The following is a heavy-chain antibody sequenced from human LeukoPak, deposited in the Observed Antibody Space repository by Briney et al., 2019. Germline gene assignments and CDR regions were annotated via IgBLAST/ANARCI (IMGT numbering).Heavy chain of an antibody. CDR2: IKQDGSEK. J-gene: IGHJ6*03. Sequence: GGSLRLSCAASGFTFSSYGMSWVRQAPGKGLEWVANIKQDGSEKYYVDSVKGRFTISRDNAKNSLYLQMNSLRAEDTAVYYCAQGTLGGYYYMDVWGKGTTVTVSS. CDR3: AQGTLGGYYYMDV. V-gene: IGHV3-7*01. CDR1: GFTFSSYG. D-gene: IGHD1-1*01.